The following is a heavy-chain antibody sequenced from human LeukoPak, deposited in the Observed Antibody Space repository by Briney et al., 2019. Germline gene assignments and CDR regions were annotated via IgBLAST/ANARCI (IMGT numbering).Heavy chain of an antibody. CDR3: AGRDYHGSGSYYKAVDY. CDR2: IYYSGST. CDR1: GGSISSYY. V-gene: IGHV4-59*01. Sequence: SETLSLTCTVSGGSISSYYWSWIRQPPGKGLEWIGYIYYSGSTNYNPSLKSRVTISVDTSKNQFSLKLSSVTAADTAVYYCAGRDYHGSGSYYKAVDYWGQGTLVTVSS. D-gene: IGHD3-10*01. J-gene: IGHJ4*02.